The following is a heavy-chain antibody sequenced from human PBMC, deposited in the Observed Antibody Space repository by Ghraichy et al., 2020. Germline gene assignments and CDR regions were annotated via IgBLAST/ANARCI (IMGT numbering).Heavy chain of an antibody. CDR3: AKDIRGGQESGSFDY. V-gene: IGHV3-9*01. J-gene: IGHJ4*02. CDR1: GFTFDDYA. CDR2: ISWNSGSI. Sequence: GGSLRLSCAASGFTFDDYAMHWVRQAPGKGLEWVSGISWNSGSIGYADSVKGRFTISRDNAKNSLYLQMNSLRAEDTALYYCAKDIRGGQESGSFDYWGQGTLVTVSS. D-gene: IGHD1-26*01.